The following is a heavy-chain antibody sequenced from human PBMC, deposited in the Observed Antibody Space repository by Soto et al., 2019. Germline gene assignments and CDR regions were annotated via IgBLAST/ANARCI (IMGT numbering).Heavy chain of an antibody. CDR3: ARRPPFSYGDFVTYYFDY. J-gene: IGHJ4*02. CDR1: GYPFTRYG. D-gene: IGHD4-17*01. CDR2: ISASSGNT. V-gene: IGHV1-18*01. Sequence: QVQLVQSGAEVKKPGASVKVSCKASGYPFTRYGISWVRQAPGQGLEWMGWISASSGNTNYAQKLQGRVTMTTDTSTTTAYMELRRLRSDDTAVYYCARRPPFSYGDFVTYYFDYWGQGTLVTVSS.